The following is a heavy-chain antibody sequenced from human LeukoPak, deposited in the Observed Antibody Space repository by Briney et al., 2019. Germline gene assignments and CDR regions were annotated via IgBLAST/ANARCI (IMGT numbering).Heavy chain of an antibody. CDR2: IWYEGTNK. D-gene: IGHD3-16*01. Sequence: GGSLRLSCAASGFIFSNYGMHWVRQAPGKGLEWVAVIWYEGTNKYYADSVKGRFTISRVNAKNTVYLQMNSLRVEDTAVYYCARQGGVGGYAAGSWFDPWGQGTLVIVSS. CDR3: ARQGGVGGYAAGSWFDP. V-gene: IGHV3-33*04. J-gene: IGHJ5*02. CDR1: GFIFSNYG.